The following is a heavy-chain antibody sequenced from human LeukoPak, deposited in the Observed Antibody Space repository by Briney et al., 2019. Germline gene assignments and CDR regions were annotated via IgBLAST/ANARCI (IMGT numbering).Heavy chain of an antibody. CDR1: GLTVSSNY. Sequence: GGSLRLSCAVSGLTVSSNYMSWVRQAPGKGLEWVSVIYSGGGTYYTDSVKGRFTISRDISKNTLYLQMNSLRAEDTAVYYCSRGYDYFDYWGQGTLVTVSS. CDR3: SRGYDYFDY. J-gene: IGHJ4*02. V-gene: IGHV3-66*01. CDR2: IYSGGGT. D-gene: IGHD5-12*01.